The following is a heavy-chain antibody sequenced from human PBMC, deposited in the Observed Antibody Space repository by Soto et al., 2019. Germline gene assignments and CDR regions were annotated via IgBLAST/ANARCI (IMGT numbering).Heavy chain of an antibody. CDR2: IYYSGST. CDR3: ARGPSHDYGDYGIDY. V-gene: IGHV4-30-4*01. J-gene: IGHJ4*02. CDR1: GGSISSGDYY. Sequence: SETLSLTCTVSGGSISSGDYYWSWIRQPPGKGLEWIGYIYYSGSTYYNPSLKSRVTISVDTSKNQFSLKLSSVTAADTAVYYCARGPSHDYGDYGIDYWGQGTLVTVSS. D-gene: IGHD4-17*01.